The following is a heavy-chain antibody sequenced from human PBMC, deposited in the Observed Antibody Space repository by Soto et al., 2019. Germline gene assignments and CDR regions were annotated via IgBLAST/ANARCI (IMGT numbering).Heavy chain of an antibody. CDR1: GDSFSNYA. Sequence: QVQLVQSGAEVKKPGSSVKVSCRASGDSFSNYAVNWLRQAPGRGLEWMGGLIPVFGTSNYAEKFQARLTITADESTSTAYMELSSLTSEDTAVYYCARAVRTFFYGIDGWGQVTTVAVAS. CDR2: LIPVFGTS. V-gene: IGHV1-69*01. J-gene: IGHJ6*02. CDR3: ARAVRTFFYGIDG.